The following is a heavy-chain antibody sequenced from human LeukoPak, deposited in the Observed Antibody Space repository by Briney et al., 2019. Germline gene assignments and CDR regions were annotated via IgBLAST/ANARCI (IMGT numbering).Heavy chain of an antibody. J-gene: IGHJ4*02. V-gene: IGHV4-39*01. Sequence: PETLSLTCTVSGGSVSSSSYYWGWIRQPPGKGLEWIGSIYYSGSTYYNPSLKSQVTISVDTSKNQFSLKLSSVTAADTAVYYCARNDFWSGTLDYWGQGTLVTVSS. CDR2: IYYSGST. CDR1: GGSVSSSSYY. D-gene: IGHD3-3*01. CDR3: ARNDFWSGTLDY.